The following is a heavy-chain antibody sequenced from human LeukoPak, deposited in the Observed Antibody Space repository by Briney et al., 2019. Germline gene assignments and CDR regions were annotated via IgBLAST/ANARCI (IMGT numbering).Heavy chain of an antibody. D-gene: IGHD3-22*01. CDR3: AGAYYYDSRGYHNNWFDP. CDR1: VGSLSSGGYY. J-gene: IGHJ5*02. CDR2: IYYSGIT. V-gene: IGHV4-31*01. Sequence: SETLSLTCTVSVGSLSSGGYYWNWLRQHPGRGLEWVGYIYYSGITYYSTSIKSPVTMSLDISNTHYSLKLISVPAADTAVYFCAGAYYYDSRGYHNNWFDPWGQGTLVTVSS.